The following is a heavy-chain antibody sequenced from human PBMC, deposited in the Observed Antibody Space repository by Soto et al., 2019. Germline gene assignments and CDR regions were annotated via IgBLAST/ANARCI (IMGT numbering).Heavy chain of an antibody. Sequence: GGSLRLSCAASGFNFNNNGMHWVRQAPGKGLEWLAVISHDGRKTHYGDPVKGRFTASRDNSKNTLYLQLNSLRADDTAVYFCARAAITVFGVVITPPDYWGRGTLVTVSS. V-gene: IGHV3-30*03. D-gene: IGHD3-3*01. J-gene: IGHJ4*02. CDR1: GFNFNNNG. CDR3: ARAAITVFGVVITPPDY. CDR2: ISHDGRKT.